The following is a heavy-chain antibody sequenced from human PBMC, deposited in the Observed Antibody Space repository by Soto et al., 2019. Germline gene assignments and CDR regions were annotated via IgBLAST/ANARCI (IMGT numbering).Heavy chain of an antibody. J-gene: IGHJ4*02. CDR2: IIPIFGTA. CDR1: GGTFSSYA. V-gene: IGHV1-69*13. D-gene: IGHD3-9*01. CDR3: AIKAAYDILTGYDFDY. Sequence: SVKVSCKASGGTFSSYAISWVRQAPGQGLEWMGGIIPIFGTANYAQKFQGRVTITADESTSTAYMELSSLRSEDTAVYYCAIKAAYDILTGYDFDYWGQGTLVTVSS.